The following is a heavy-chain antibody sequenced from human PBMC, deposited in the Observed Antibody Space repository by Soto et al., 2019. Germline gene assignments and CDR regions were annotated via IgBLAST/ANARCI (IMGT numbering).Heavy chain of an antibody. CDR1: GFAFTNAW. D-gene: IGHD4-17*01. CDR3: TTVAYGEYVSDY. V-gene: IGHV3-15*01. Sequence: EVELVEFGGVLVNPGGSLRLSCAASGFAFTNAWMTWVRQAPGKALEWVGRIRSQIDGGTTDYAAPVKGRFTISRDDSKTKLYLQMNSLKTEDTAVYYCTTVAYGEYVSDYWGQGTLVTVSS. CDR2: IRSQIDGGTT. J-gene: IGHJ4*02.